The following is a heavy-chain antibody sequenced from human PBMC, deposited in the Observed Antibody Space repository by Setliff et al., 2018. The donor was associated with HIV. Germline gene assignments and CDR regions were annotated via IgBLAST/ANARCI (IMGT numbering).Heavy chain of an antibody. CDR1: GGSFSGYY. D-gene: IGHD6-6*01. V-gene: IGHV4-34*01. CDR2: INHSGST. CDR3: ARGRHYSSSAPFAIDF. J-gene: IGHJ4*02. Sequence: PSETLSLTCAVYGGSFSGYYWSWIRQPPGKGLEWIGEINHSGSTNYNPSLKSRVAISVDTSKNQFFVKLSSVTAADTAVYYCARGRHYSSSAPFAIDFWGQGMLVTVSS.